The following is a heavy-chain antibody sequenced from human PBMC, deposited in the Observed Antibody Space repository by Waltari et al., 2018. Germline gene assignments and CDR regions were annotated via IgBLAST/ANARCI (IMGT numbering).Heavy chain of an antibody. CDR1: GGSFRGYY. CDR2: INHSPNS. CDR3: VRLEDCTGPGGNCYSGDPFAMDV. D-gene: IGHD2-15*01. V-gene: IGHV4-34*01. J-gene: IGHJ6*02. Sequence: QVHLQQWGAGFLQPSETLSLTCAFYGGSFRGYYWGWARQPPGTGLEWIGEINHSPNSNYNPSLRSRVSMSVDTSKNQFSLKLSSVTAADTAVYYCVRLEDCTGPGGNCYSGDPFAMDVWGQGATVTVSS.